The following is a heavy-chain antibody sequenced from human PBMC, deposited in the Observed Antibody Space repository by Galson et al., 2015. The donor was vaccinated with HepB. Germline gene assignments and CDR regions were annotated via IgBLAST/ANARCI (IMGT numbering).Heavy chain of an antibody. CDR1: GDSVSSNSAA. J-gene: IGHJ5*02. CDR2: TYYRSKWYN. Sequence: CAISGDSVSSNSAAWNWIRQSPSRGLEWPGRTYYRSKWYNDYAVSVKSRITINPDTSKNQFSLQLNSVTPEDTAVYYCARSGYSYGSNWFDPWAREPWSPSPQ. D-gene: IGHD5-18*01. CDR3: ARSGYSYGSNWFDP. V-gene: IGHV6-1*01.